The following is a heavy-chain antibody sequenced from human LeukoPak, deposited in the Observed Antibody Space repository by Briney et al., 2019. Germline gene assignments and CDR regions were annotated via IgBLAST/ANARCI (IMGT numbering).Heavy chain of an antibody. CDR1: GGSISSYY. Sequence: SETLSLTCTVSGGSISSYYWSWIRQPPGKGLEWIGYIYYSGSTNYNPSLKSRVTMSVDTSKNQFSLKLSSATAADTAVYYCARDSPGRMVRGVIIKDAFDIWGQGTMVTVSS. CDR2: IYYSGST. J-gene: IGHJ3*02. CDR3: ARDSPGRMVRGVIIKDAFDI. V-gene: IGHV4-59*01. D-gene: IGHD3-10*01.